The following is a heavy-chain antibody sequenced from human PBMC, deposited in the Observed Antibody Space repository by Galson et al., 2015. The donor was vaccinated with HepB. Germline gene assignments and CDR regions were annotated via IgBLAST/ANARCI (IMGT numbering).Heavy chain of an antibody. V-gene: IGHV1-69*13. D-gene: IGHD5-18*01. J-gene: IGHJ6*02. CDR2: IIPIFGTA. Sequence: SVKVSCKASGGTFSSYAISWVRQAPGQGLEWMGGIIPIFGTANYAQKFQGSVTITADESTSTAYMELSSLRSEDTAVYYCASGRGYSYGITFGMDVWGQGTTVTVSS. CDR1: GGTFSSYA. CDR3: ASGRGYSYGITFGMDV.